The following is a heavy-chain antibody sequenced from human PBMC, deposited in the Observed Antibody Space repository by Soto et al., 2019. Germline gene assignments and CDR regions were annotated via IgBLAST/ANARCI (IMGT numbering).Heavy chain of an antibody. CDR1: GGTFSTYT. D-gene: IGHD3-22*01. CDR2: IIPIFGTA. J-gene: IGHJ5*02. V-gene: IGHV1-69*01. CDR3: ARSQDSSGYWNSCFDP. Sequence: QVQLVQSGAEVKKPGSSVKVSCKSSGGTFSTYTLAWERQAPGQGLEWVGGIIPIFGTANYPQKFKGRVTITADESASTAYMELSSLSSEDTAVYYCARSQDSSGYWNSCFDPWGQGTLVTVSS.